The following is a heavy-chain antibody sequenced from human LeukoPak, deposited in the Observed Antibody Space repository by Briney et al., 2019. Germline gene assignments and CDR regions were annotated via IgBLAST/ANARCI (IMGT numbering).Heavy chain of an antibody. CDR2: INPASGDT. J-gene: IGHJ4*02. V-gene: IGHV1-2*02. CDR1: GYTFTDYY. CDR3: ARGAKAY. Sequence: ASVKVSCKASGYTFTDYYIHWVRQAPGQGLEWMGWINPASGDTAYAQEFQGRVTMTRATSISTTYMDLSRLRSDDTAVYYCARGAKAYWGQGTLVTVSS.